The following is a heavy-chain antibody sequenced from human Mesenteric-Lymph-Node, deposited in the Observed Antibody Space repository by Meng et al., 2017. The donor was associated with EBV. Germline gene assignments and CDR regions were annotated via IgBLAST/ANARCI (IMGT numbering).Heavy chain of an antibody. Sequence: ELVGFGGGLVKPGGSLGLSCAASGFAFSSSSMMWVRQAPGKGLEWVSSISSSSSGIYYADSVRGRFTISRDNADNSLYLQMTSLKAEDTAVYYCARGGATYWGQGTLVTVSS. J-gene: IGHJ1*01. CDR1: GFAFSSSS. CDR3: ARGGATY. D-gene: IGHD5-12*01. CDR2: ISSSSSGI. V-gene: IGHV3-21*01.